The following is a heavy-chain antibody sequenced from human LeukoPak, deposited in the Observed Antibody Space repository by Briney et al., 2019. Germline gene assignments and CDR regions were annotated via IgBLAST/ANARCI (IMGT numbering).Heavy chain of an antibody. CDR2: ISGSGGST. D-gene: IGHD4-23*01. J-gene: IGHJ4*02. CDR3: AKRSPWTTVVTPGYYFDY. V-gene: IGHV3-23*01. CDR1: GFTFSSYA. Sequence: GGSLRLSCAASGFTFSSYAMGWVGQAPGKGLEWVSAISGSGGSTYYADSVKGRFTISRDNSKNTLYLQMNSLRAEDTAVYYCAKRSPWTTVVTPGYYFDYWGQGTLVTVSS.